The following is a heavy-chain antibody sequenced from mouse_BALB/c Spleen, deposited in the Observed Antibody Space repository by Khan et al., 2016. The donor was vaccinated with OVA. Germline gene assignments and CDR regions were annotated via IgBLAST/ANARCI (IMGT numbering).Heavy chain of an antibody. Sequence: EVELVESGGGLVKPGGSLKLSCTASGFTFSNYAMSWVRQSPEKRLEWVASISTGDSTYYPDSVKGRFTISRDNARNILYLQMNNLRSEDTAMYYCARDYWFAYWGQGTLVTASA. J-gene: IGHJ3*01. CDR2: ISTGDST. CDR3: ARDYWFAY. V-gene: IGHV5-6-5*01. CDR1: GFTFSNYA.